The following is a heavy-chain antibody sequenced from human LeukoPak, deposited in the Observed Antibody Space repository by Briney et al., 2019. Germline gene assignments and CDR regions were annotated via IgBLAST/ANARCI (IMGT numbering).Heavy chain of an antibody. CDR3: ARERAYYDILPRWFDP. V-gene: IGHV4-61*02. Sequence: PSETLSLTCTVSGGSISSGSYYWSWIQQPAEKGLEWIGRIYTSGSTNYNPSLKSRVTISLDTSKNQFSLKLSSVTAADTAVYYCARERAYYDILPRWFDPWGQGTLVTVSS. D-gene: IGHD3-9*01. CDR1: GGSISSGSYY. J-gene: IGHJ5*02. CDR2: IYTSGST.